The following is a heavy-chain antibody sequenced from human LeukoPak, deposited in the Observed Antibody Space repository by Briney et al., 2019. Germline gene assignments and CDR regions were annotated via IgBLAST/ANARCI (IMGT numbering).Heavy chain of an antibody. CDR1: GYSFTSYW. D-gene: IGHD1-26*01. CDR3: ARTKSGSYIIDY. Sequence: GESLKISCKGSGYSFTSYWIGWVRQMPXXXXXWMGIIYPGDSDTRYSPSFQGQVTISADKSISTAYLQWSSLKASDTAMYYCARTKSGSYIIDYWGQGTLVTVSS. CDR2: IYPGDSDT. V-gene: IGHV5-51*01. J-gene: IGHJ4*02.